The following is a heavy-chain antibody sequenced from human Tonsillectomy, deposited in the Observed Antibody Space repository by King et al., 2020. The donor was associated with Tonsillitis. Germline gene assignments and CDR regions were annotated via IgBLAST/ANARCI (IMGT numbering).Heavy chain of an antibody. CDR3: ASDGDILTGYSI. Sequence: EVQLVESGGGLVKPGGSLRLSCAASGFTFSSYSMNWVRQAPGKGLEWVSSISSSTSYIYYADSVKGRFTISRDNAKNSLYLQMNSLRAEDTAVYYCASDGDILTGYSIWGQGTLVTVSS. CDR1: GFTFSSYS. J-gene: IGHJ4*02. CDR2: ISSSTSYI. V-gene: IGHV3-21*01. D-gene: IGHD3-9*01.